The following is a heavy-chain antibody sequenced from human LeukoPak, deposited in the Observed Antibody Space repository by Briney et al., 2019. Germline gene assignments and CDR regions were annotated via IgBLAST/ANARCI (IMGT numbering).Heavy chain of an antibody. CDR2: INHSGST. CDR3: ASLRTTVTTRRPDY. V-gene: IGHV4-30-2*01. Sequence: SQTLSLTCTVSGGSISSGGYYWSWIRQPPGKGLEWIGEINHSGSTNYNPSLKSRVTISVDTSKNQFSLKLSSVTAADTAVYYCASLRTTVTTRRPDYWGQGTLVTVSS. J-gene: IGHJ4*02. CDR1: GGSISSGGYY. D-gene: IGHD4-17*01.